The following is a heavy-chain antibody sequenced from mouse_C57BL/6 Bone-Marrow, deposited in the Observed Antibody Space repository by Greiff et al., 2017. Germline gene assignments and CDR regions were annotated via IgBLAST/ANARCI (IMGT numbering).Heavy chain of an antibody. V-gene: IGHV5-6*01. CDR3: ARQPQDARDY. CDR1: GFTFSSYG. CDR2: ISSGGSYT. Sequence: EVQLVESGGDLVKPGGSLKLSCAASGFTFSSYGMSWVRQTPDKRLEWVATISSGGSYTYYPDSVKGRFTISRDNAKNTLYLQMSSLKSEDTAMYYCARQPQDARDYWGQGTSVTVSS. J-gene: IGHJ4*01.